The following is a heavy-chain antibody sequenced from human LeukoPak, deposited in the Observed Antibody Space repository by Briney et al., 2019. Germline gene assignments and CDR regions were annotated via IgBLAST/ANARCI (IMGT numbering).Heavy chain of an antibody. CDR3: AVDRS. Sequence: GGSLRLSCAASGFTFTDHYMTWIRQTPGKGLEWLSYIDNSGSATYYVDSVKGRFTISRDNTKKSLYLQMNNLRAEDTAVYYCAVDRSWGQGTLVTVSS. CDR1: GFTFTDHY. J-gene: IGHJ4*02. CDR2: IDNSGSAT. V-gene: IGHV3-11*01.